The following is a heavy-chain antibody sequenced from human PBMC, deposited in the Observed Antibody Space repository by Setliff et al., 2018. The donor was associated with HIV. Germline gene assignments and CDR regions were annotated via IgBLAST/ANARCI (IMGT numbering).Heavy chain of an antibody. CDR2: ISYDSRFI. CDR1: GFTFSNYN. V-gene: IGHV3-21*01. Sequence: PGGSLRLSCAASGFTFSNYNMNWVRQAPGKGLEWVSSISYDSRFIYHADSMKGRFTISRDNAKKLVYLQMNSLGAEDTAIYYCARDRASSGYYARFDHWGQGTLVTVSS. J-gene: IGHJ4*02. CDR3: ARDRASSGYYARFDH. D-gene: IGHD3-22*01.